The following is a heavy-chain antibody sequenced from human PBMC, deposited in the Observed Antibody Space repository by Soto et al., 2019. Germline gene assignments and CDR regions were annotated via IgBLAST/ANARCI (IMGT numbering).Heavy chain of an antibody. CDR1: GFTFSSYA. CDR2: ISGSGGST. V-gene: IGHV3-23*01. Sequence: EVQLLESGGGLVQPGGSLRLSCAASGFTFSSYAMRWVRQAPGKGLEWVSAISGSGGSTYYADSVKGRFTISRDNSKNTLYLQMNSLRAEDTAVYYCAKDLSSSLYYYDSSGYYFGGQGTLVTVSS. D-gene: IGHD3-22*01. CDR3: AKDLSSSLYYYDSSGYYF. J-gene: IGHJ4*02.